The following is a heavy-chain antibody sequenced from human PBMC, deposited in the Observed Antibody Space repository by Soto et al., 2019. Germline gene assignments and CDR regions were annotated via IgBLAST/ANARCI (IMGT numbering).Heavy chain of an antibody. Sequence: APGQGLEWMGWINPNSGGTKSAEKFQGRVTMTRDTSISTAYMELSRLTSDDTAVYYCASAAVTGTAGLDFWGQGTQVTVS. J-gene: IGHJ4*02. CDR3: ASAAVTGTAGLDF. D-gene: IGHD6-19*01. CDR2: INPNSGGT. V-gene: IGHV1-2*02.